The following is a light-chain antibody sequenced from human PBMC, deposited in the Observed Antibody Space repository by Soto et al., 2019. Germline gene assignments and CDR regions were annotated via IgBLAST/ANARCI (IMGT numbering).Light chain of an antibody. CDR2: GAS. CDR3: QQDYNSRT. Sequence: IVLTQSPGTLSLSAWESATLSCRASQSVSSNLAWYQQKPGQAPTRLIEGASTRATGIPARFSGSGSGTDFTLTISSLQPEDFAVDYCQQDYNSRTFGQGTKVDIK. V-gene: IGKV3D-15*01. CDR1: QSVSSN. J-gene: IGKJ1*01.